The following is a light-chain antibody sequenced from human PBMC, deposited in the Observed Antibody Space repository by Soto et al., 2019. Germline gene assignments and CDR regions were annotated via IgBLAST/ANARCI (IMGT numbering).Light chain of an antibody. CDR1: QSVGSY. J-gene: IGKJ3*01. CDR3: QHRSNWPPD. Sequence: EIVLTQSPATLSLSPGGRATLSCRASQSVGSYLAWYQQKPGQATRLVIYDASKRATGIPARFSGSGSGTDFTLTISSLEPDDFAVYYCQHRSNWPPDFGPGTKVDIK. V-gene: IGKV3-11*01. CDR2: DAS.